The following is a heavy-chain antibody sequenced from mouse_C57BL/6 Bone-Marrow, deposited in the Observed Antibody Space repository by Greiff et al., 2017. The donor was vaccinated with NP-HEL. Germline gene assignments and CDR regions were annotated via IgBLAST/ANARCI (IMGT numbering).Heavy chain of an antibody. CDR3: AITTVVAPYWYFDV. J-gene: IGHJ1*03. V-gene: IGHV1-69*01. CDR2: IDPSASYT. Sequence: QVQLQQPGAELVMPGASVKLSCKASGYTFTSYWMHWVKQRPGQGLEWIGEIDPSASYTTYIQKFKGKSTLTVDKSSSTAYMQLSSLTSEDSAVYYCAITTVVAPYWYFDVWGTGTTVTVSS. CDR1: GYTFTSYW. D-gene: IGHD1-1*01.